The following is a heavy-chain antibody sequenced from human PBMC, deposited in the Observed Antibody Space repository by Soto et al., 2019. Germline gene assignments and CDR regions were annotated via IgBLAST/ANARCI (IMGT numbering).Heavy chain of an antibody. CDR2: ISGSGGST. V-gene: IGHV3-23*01. CDR3: AKGVYGDYVGGSYFDY. D-gene: IGHD4-17*01. Sequence: EVQLLESGGGLVQPGGSLRLSCAASGCTFSSYAMSWVRQAPRKGLEWVSAISGSGGSTYYADSVKGRFTISRDNSKNTLYLQMNSLRAEDTAVYYCAKGVYGDYVGGSYFDYWGQGTLVTVSS. CDR1: GCTFSSYA. J-gene: IGHJ4*02.